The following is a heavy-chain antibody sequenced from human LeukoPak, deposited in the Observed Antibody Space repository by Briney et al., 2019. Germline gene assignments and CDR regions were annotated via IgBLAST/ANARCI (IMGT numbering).Heavy chain of an antibody. CDR3: ARAMATPPSYYYYGMDV. CDR2: ISYDGSNK. D-gene: IGHD5-24*01. CDR1: GLIFGGYA. Sequence: GGSLRLSCAASGLIFGGYAMHWVRQAPGKGLEWVAVISYDGSNKYYADSVKGRFTISRDNSKNTLYLQMNSLRAEDTAVYYCARAMATPPSYYYYGMDVWGQGTTVTVSS. V-gene: IGHV3-30*03. J-gene: IGHJ6*02.